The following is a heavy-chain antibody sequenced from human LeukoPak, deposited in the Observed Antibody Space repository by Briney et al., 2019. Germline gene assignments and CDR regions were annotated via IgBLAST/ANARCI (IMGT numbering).Heavy chain of an antibody. CDR1: GFTFSSYS. J-gene: IGHJ4*02. CDR3: ARGDLYYYDSSGYYDLLY. CDR2: ISSSSSYI. D-gene: IGHD3-22*01. V-gene: IGHV3-21*01. Sequence: GGSLRLSCAASGFTFSSYSMNWVRQAPGKGLEWVSSISSSSSYIYYADSVKGRFTISRDNAKNSLYLQMNSLRAEDTAVYYCARGDLYYYDSSGYYDLLYWGQGTLVTVSS.